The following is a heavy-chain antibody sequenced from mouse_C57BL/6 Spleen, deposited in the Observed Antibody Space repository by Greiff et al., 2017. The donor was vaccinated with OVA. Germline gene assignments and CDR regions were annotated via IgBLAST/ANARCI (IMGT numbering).Heavy chain of an antibody. CDR1: GYSITSGYY. Sequence: EVKLMESGPGLVKPSQSLSLTCSVTGYSITSGYYWNWIRQFPGNKLEWMGYISYDGSNNYNPSLKNRISITRDTSKNQFFLKLNSVTTEDTATYYCAREGLRNWGQGTLVTVSA. V-gene: IGHV3-6*01. J-gene: IGHJ3*01. D-gene: IGHD2-4*01. CDR3: AREGLRN. CDR2: ISYDGSN.